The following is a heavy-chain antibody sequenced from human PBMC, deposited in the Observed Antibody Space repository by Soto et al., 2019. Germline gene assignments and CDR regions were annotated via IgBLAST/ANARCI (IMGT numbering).Heavy chain of an antibody. J-gene: IGHJ4*02. Sequence: QVQLVESGGGVVQPGRSLRLSCAASGFPFTSYGMHWVREGPDKGLEWVAIISYDGSDKYYADSVKGRFTISRDNSKNTLYLQMNSLRPEEKALDYCVGGQYHFDYRGQGTLVIVSS. D-gene: IGHD2-2*01. CDR1: GFPFTSYG. CDR2: ISYDGSDK. CDR3: VGGQYHFDY. V-gene: IGHV3-30*03.